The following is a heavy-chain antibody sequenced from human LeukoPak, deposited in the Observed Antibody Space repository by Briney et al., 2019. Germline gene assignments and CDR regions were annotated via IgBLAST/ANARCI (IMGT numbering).Heavy chain of an antibody. J-gene: IGHJ4*02. Sequence: GGSLRLSCAASGFTFSSYGMHWVRQAPGKGLEWVAVISYDGSNKYYADSVKGRFTISRDNSKNTLYLQMNSLRAEDTAVYYCAKDFSRRFTMVRGVIFAHFDYWGQGTLVTVSS. CDR3: AKDFSRRFTMVRGVIFAHFDY. CDR1: GFTFSSYG. V-gene: IGHV3-30*18. D-gene: IGHD3-10*01. CDR2: ISYDGSNK.